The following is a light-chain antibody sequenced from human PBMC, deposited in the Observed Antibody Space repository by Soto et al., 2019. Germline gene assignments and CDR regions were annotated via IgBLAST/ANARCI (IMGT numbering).Light chain of an antibody. CDR2: LNSDGSH. CDR1: SGHSSYA. V-gene: IGLV4-69*01. CDR3: QTWGTGIVV. Sequence: QLVLTQSPSASASLGASVKLTCTLSSGHSSYAIAWHQQQPEKGPRYWMKLNSDGSHSKGDGIPDRFSGSSSGAERYLTISSLQSEEEADYSCQTWGTGIVVFGGGTKLTVL. J-gene: IGLJ2*01.